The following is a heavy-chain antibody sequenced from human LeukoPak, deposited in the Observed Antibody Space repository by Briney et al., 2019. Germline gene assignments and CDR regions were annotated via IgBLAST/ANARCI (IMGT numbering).Heavy chain of an antibody. CDR2: IFYSGTT. J-gene: IGHJ4*02. V-gene: IGHV4-39*01. CDR3: ARLTDS. CDR1: GGSISSSSYY. Sequence: SETLFLTCTVTGGSISSSSYYWGWIRQPPGKGLEWIASIFYSGTTYYNPSLKSRVTIAVDTSNNQFSLRLTSVTADDTAVYYCARLTDSWGQGTLVTVSS.